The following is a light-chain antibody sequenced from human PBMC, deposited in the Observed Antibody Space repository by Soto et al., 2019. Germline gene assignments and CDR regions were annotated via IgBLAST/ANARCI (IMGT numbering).Light chain of an antibody. J-gene: IGKJ1*01. CDR3: QQRSNWTRT. CDR2: DAS. Sequence: EIVLTQSPATLSLSPGERATLSCRASQSVSSYLAWYQQKPGQAPRLLIYDASDRATGIPARFSGSGSATDFTLTISSLEPEDFGVYYCQQRSNWTRTFGQGTKVDIK. V-gene: IGKV3-11*01. CDR1: QSVSSY.